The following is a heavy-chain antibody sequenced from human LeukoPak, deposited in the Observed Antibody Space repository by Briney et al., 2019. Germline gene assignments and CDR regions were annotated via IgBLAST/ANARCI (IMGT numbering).Heavy chain of an antibody. D-gene: IGHD3-10*01. Sequence: GGSLRLSCAASGFTFSSYGMSWVRQAPGKGLEWVSSISGSGGSTYYADSVKGRFTISRDNSKNTLYLQMNSLRAEDTAVYYCAKDFLGYYGSGSYYVQRFFDYWGQGTLVTVSS. J-gene: IGHJ4*02. CDR1: GFTFSSYG. CDR2: ISGSGGST. V-gene: IGHV3-23*01. CDR3: AKDFLGYYGSGSYYVQRFFDY.